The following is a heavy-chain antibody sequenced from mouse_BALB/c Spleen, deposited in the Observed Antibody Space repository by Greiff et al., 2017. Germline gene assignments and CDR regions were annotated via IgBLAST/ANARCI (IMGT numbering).Heavy chain of an antibody. CDR3: AVGYDVNWYFDV. CDR1: GYTFTSYT. D-gene: IGHD2-2*01. J-gene: IGHJ1*01. CDR2: INPSSGYT. V-gene: IGHV1-4*02. Sequence: QVQLQQSAAELARPGASVKMSCKASGYTFTSYTMHWVKQRPGQGLEWIGYINPSSGYTEYNQKFKDKTTLTADKSSSTAYMQLSSLTSEDSAVYYCAVGYDVNWYFDVWGAGTTVTVSS.